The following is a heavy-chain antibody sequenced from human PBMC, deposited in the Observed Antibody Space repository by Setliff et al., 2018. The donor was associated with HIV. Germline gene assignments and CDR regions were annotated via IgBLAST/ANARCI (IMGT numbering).Heavy chain of an antibody. CDR1: GGSISSNKW. J-gene: IGHJ6*03. V-gene: IGHV4-4*02. D-gene: IGHD3-9*01. CDR3: ATRNTLRYFEWLNYYYYYMDV. Sequence: SETLSLTCAVSGGSISSNKWWSWVRQPPGKGLEWIGEIYQSGHTNYSPPLESRVTISVDESKNQFSLKLSSVTAADTAVYYCATRNTLRYFEWLNYYYYYMDVWGKGTTVTVSS. CDR2: IYQSGHT.